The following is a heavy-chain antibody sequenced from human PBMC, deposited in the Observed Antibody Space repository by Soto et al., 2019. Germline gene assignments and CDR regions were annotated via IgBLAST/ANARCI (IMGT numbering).Heavy chain of an antibody. D-gene: IGHD2-21*02. V-gene: IGHV1-3*05. Sequence: QVQLVQSGAEEKKPGASVKVSCKASGYTFTSYAMHWVRQAPGQRLEWMGWINAGNGNTKYSQKFQGRVTITRDTSASTADMDLSSLRSEDTAVYYCARSTVVGTALDYWGQATLVTVSS. CDR3: ARSTVVGTALDY. CDR2: INAGNGNT. J-gene: IGHJ4*02. CDR1: GYTFTSYA.